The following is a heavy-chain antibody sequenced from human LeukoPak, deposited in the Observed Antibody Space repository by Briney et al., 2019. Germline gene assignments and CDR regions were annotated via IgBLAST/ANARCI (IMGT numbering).Heavy chain of an antibody. Sequence: SETLSLTCTVSGGSISSGGYYWSWIRQHPGKGLEWIGYIYYSGSTYYNPSLKSRVTISVDTSKNQFSLKLSSVTAADTAVYYCAREIVGDAFDIWGQGTMVTVSS. V-gene: IGHV4-31*03. J-gene: IGHJ3*02. CDR3: AREIVGDAFDI. CDR1: GGSISSGGYY. CDR2: IYYSGST. D-gene: IGHD1-26*01.